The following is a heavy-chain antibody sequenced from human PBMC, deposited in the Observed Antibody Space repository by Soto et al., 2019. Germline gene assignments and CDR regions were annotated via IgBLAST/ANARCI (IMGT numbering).Heavy chain of an antibody. CDR1: GFTFSDYY. D-gene: IGHD2-15*01. V-gene: IGHV3-11*05. Sequence: QVQLVESGGGLVKPGGSLRLSCAASGFTFSDYYMSWFRQAPGQGLEWVSYISSSSSYPNDAGSVKCRFTISRDPPKHSLYLQMNSLKAEVTAVFYSARDPSSCSGGSCPHHTSYYFDYWGQGTLVTVSS. CDR2: ISSSSSYP. J-gene: IGHJ4*02. CDR3: ARDPSSCSGGSCPHHTSYYFDY.